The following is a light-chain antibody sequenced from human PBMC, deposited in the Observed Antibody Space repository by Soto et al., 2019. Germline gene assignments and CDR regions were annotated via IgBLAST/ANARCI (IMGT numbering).Light chain of an antibody. CDR2: AAS. CDR1: QSITTNN. J-gene: IGKJ5*01. V-gene: IGKV3-20*01. Sequence: HSRGTLCMPPGEGATLSCMVSQSITTNNLPWYQQKPGQAHTLLINAASSRLTGIPARFSVSVSWKDFTLSIIRLEPEDYAVYYCPQSGRTFSQGTRLEIK. CDR3: PQSGRT.